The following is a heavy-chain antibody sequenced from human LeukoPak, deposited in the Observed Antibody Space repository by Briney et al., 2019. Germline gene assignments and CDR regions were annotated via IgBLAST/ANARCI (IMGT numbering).Heavy chain of an antibody. J-gene: IGHJ4*02. CDR2: IYYSGST. CDR3: ARVPYGSGYYFDY. CDR1: GGSISSSSYY. Sequence: SETQSLTCTVSGGSISSSSYYWGWIRQPPGKGLEWIGSIYYSGSTYYNPSLKSRVTISVDTSKNQFSLKLRSVTAADTAMYYCARVPYGSGYYFDYWGQGTLVTVSS. D-gene: IGHD3-10*01. V-gene: IGHV4-39*07.